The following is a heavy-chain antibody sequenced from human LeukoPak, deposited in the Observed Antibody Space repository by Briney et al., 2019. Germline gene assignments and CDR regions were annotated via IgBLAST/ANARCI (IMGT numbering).Heavy chain of an antibody. D-gene: IGHD5-12*01. CDR1: GGSISSYY. CDR3: ARALASGRLPYFDY. V-gene: IGHV4-59*01. CDR2: ISCTGST. Sequence: SETLSLTCTVSGGSISSYYWSWIRQPPGKGLEWIGYISCTGSTNYNPSLESRVTISVDTSKNQFSLKLNSVTAADTAVYYRARALASGRLPYFDYWGQGTLVTVSS. J-gene: IGHJ4*02.